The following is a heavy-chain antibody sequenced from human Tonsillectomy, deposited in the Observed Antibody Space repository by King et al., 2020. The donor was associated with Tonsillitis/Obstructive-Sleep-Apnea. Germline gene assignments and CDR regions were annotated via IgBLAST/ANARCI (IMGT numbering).Heavy chain of an antibody. CDR2: LINNGGST. J-gene: IGHJ4*02. Sequence: VQLVESGGGLVQPGGSLRLSCAASGFTFSSYAMNWVRQAPGKGLEWVSALINNGGSTYYADSVKGRFTISRDNSKNTLYLQMNSLRAEDTAVYYCAKGPLSRNSAYDLDYWGQGTLVTVSS. CDR1: GFTFSSYA. D-gene: IGHD5-12*01. V-gene: IGHV3-23*04. CDR3: AKGPLSRNSAYDLDY.